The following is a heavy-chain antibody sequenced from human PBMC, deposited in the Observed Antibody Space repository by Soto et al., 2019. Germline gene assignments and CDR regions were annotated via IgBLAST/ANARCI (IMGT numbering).Heavy chain of an antibody. CDR2: IYHSGST. CDR1: GGSISSGGYS. V-gene: IGHV4-30-2*01. CDR3: ARDALGGPGGY. D-gene: IGHD2-15*01. J-gene: IGHJ4*02. Sequence: QLQLQESGSGLVKPSQTLSLTCAVSGGSISSGGYSWSWIRQPPGKGLEWIGYIYHSGSTYYNPSLKCRVTISVDKSKNQFSLQLSSVTAADTAVYYCARDALGGPGGYWGQGTLVTVSS.